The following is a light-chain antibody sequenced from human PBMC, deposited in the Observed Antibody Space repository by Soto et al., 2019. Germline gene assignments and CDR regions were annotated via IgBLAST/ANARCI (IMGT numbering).Light chain of an antibody. CDR2: EVN. CDR1: SSDVGGYNY. J-gene: IGLJ1*01. V-gene: IGLV2-8*01. Sequence: QSALTQPPSASGSPGQSVTISCTGTSSDVGGYNYVSWYQQHPGKVPKLMIYEVNKRPSGVPDRFSGSKSGNTASLTVSGFQAEDGADYYCTSYAGGNNIFGTGTKLTVL. CDR3: TSYAGGNNI.